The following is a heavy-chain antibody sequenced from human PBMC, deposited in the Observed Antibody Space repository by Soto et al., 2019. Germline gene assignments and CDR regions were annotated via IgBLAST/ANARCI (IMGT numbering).Heavy chain of an antibody. J-gene: IGHJ6*02. CDR3: ATLPAAMYFYGSDV. Sequence: SETLSLTYPVSGVSISSGGYYWSWLRQHPGKGLEWLGYIHHSGSTYYNPSLKSRLTMSVDTSRDQFSLNLSSVTAADTGVYYCATLPAAMYFYGSDVWGQGTTVTVSS. CDR2: IHHSGST. CDR1: GVSISSGGYY. V-gene: IGHV4-39*01. D-gene: IGHD2-2*01.